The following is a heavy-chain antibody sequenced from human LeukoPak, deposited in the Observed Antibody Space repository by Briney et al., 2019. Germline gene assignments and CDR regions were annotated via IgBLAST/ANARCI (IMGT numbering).Heavy chain of an antibody. D-gene: IGHD2-15*01. CDR3: ARVVVVVAGAFDI. V-gene: IGHV3-21*01. CDR1: GFTFSSYS. Sequence: GGTLRLSCAASGFTFSSYSMNWVRQAPGKGLEWVSSISSSSSYIYYADSVKGRFTISRDNAKNSLYLQMNSMRAEDTAVYYCARVVVVVAGAFDIWGQGTMVTVSS. CDR2: ISSSSSYI. J-gene: IGHJ3*02.